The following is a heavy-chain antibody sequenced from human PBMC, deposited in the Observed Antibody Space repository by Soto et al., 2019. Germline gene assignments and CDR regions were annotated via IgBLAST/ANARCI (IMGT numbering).Heavy chain of an antibody. D-gene: IGHD2-15*01. V-gene: IGHV3-48*01. CDR3: ARGGGCSGGSCNFDD. Sequence: EVQLVESGGGLVQPGGSLRLSCAASGFTFSSYSMNWVRQAPGKGLEWVSYISSSSSTIYYADSVKGRFTISRDKAKISLYMQMTSLRAEDKAEYYCARGGGCSGGSCNFDDWCQGNLVTVSS. CDR2: ISSSSSTI. J-gene: IGHJ4*02. CDR1: GFTFSSYS.